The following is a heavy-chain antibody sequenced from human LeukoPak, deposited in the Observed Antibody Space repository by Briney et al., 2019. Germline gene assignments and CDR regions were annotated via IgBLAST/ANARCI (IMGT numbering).Heavy chain of an antibody. Sequence: PGGSLRLSCAASGFTVSTDHMSWVRQAPGKGLEWVSVIYSGGSTYYADSVKGRFTISRDNSKNALYLQMNSLRAEDTAVYYCAREAVAEFYFDYWGQGTLVTVSS. D-gene: IGHD6-19*01. CDR2: IYSGGST. CDR1: GFTVSTDH. V-gene: IGHV3-66*01. CDR3: AREAVAEFYFDY. J-gene: IGHJ4*02.